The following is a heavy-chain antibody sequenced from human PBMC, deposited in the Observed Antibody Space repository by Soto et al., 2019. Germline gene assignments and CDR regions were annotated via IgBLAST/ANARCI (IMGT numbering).Heavy chain of an antibody. CDR2: ISYDGSNK. V-gene: IGHV3-30*18. D-gene: IGHD3-10*01. CDR3: AKMGRFGELLMHDY. Sequence: QVQLVESGGGVVQPGRSLRLSCAASGFTFSSYGVHWVRQAPGKGLEWVAVISYDGSNKYYADSVKGRFTISRDNSKNTLYLQMNSLRAEDTAVYYCAKMGRFGELLMHDYWGQGTLVTVSS. J-gene: IGHJ4*02. CDR1: GFTFSSYG.